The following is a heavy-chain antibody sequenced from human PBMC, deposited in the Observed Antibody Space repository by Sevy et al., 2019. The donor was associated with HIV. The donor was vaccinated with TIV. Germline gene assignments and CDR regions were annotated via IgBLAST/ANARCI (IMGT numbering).Heavy chain of an antibody. CDR3: ARRRYGDYVGWFDP. J-gene: IGHJ5*02. D-gene: IGHD4-17*01. V-gene: IGHV4-39*01. CDR1: GGSISSSSYY. Sequence: SETLSLTCNVSGGSISSSSYYWDWIRQPPGKGLEWIGSIYYSGDTYYNPSLKSRVTISVDTSKNQFSLKLSSVTAADTAVYHCARRRYGDYVGWFDPWGQGTLVTVSS. CDR2: IYYSGDT.